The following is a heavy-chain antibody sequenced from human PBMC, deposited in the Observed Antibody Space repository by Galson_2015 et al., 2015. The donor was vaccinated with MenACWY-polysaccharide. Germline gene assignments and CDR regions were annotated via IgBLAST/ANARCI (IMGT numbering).Heavy chain of an antibody. Sequence: SLRLSCAASGFTFSNYAMGWVRQAPGKGLEWVSTISGSGGSTYQPEPRDGRFLHFRRESEKHQCLPKDTPTRAGTGGYYGSTYYADSVKGRFIISGDDSENTLYLQMNSLSAEDTAVYYCAKFLPTVRHYGMDVWGQGTTVTVSS. D-gene: IGHD5-12*01. V-gene: IGHV3-23*01. CDR2: ISGSGGST. CDR3: STYYADSVKGRFIISGDDSENTLYLQMNSLSAEDTAVYYCAKFLPTVRHYGMDV. CDR1: GFTFSNYA. J-gene: IGHJ6*02.